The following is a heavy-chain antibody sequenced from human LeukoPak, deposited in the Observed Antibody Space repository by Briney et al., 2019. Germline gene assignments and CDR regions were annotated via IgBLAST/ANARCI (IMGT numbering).Heavy chain of an antibody. CDR3: ARALRYCSSTSCSRGHYYYYMDV. V-gene: IGHV1-8*01. CDR1: GYTFTSYD. D-gene: IGHD2-2*01. Sequence: ASVKASCKASGYTFTSYDINWVRQATGQGLEWMGWMNPNSGNTGYAQKFQGRVTMTRNTSISTAYMELSSLRSEDTAVYYCARALRYCSSTSCSRGHYYYYMDVWGKGTTVTVSS. CDR2: MNPNSGNT. J-gene: IGHJ6*03.